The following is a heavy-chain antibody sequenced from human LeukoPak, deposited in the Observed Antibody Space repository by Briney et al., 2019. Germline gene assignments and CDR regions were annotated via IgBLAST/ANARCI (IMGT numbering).Heavy chain of an antibody. D-gene: IGHD6-19*01. CDR2: IDIPGNT. CDR3: ARAVAGTHWFDP. CDR1: GFTLSSYD. J-gene: IGHJ5*02. Sequence: GGSLRLSCAASGFTLSSYDMHWARQATGKGLEWVSGIDIPGNTYYPDSVKGRFTMSRESANNYLFLQMNSLRAGDTAVYYCARAVAGTHWFDPWGQGTLVTVSS. V-gene: IGHV3-13*01.